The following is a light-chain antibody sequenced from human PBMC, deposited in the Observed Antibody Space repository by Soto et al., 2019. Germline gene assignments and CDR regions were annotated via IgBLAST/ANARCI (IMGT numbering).Light chain of an antibody. J-gene: IGKJ2*01. CDR3: PQRSNWPPVT. V-gene: IGKV3-11*01. CDR1: QSVSSY. Sequence: EIVLTQSPATLSLSPGERATLSCRASQSVSSYLAWYQQKPGQAPRLLIYDASTRATGIPARLSGSGSGTDFTLTISSLEPEDFAIYYCPQRSNWPPVTFGQGTKLEIK. CDR2: DAS.